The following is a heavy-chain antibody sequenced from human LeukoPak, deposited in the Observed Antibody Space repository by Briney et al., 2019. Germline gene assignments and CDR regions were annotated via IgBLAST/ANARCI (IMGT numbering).Heavy chain of an antibody. J-gene: IGHJ6*02. CDR3: ARDPPRIVVVVAATNYYGMDV. D-gene: IGHD2-15*01. CDR2: ISAYNGNT. CDR1: GYTFTSYG. Sequence: GPVKVSCKASGYTFTSYGISWVRQAPGQGLEWMGWISAYNGNTNYAQKLQGRVTMTTDTSTSTAYMELRSLRSDDTAVYYCARDPPRIVVVVAATNYYGMDVWGQGTTVTVSS. V-gene: IGHV1-18*01.